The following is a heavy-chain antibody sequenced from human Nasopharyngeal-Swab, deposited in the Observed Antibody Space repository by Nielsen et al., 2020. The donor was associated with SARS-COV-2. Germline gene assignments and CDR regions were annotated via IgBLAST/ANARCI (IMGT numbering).Heavy chain of an antibody. CDR1: GGTLNGFH. V-gene: IGHV4-34*01. Sequence: SETLSLTCVVLGGTLNGFHWKWMRQTPGKGLEWIGEINDRGSGNYNPSLRSRVTISAGTSNIQFSLKLNSVTAADTAVYYCARGQDAYYYMDVWGEGTTVTVSS. J-gene: IGHJ6*03. CDR2: INDRGSG. D-gene: IGHD2-15*01. CDR3: ARGQDAYYYMDV.